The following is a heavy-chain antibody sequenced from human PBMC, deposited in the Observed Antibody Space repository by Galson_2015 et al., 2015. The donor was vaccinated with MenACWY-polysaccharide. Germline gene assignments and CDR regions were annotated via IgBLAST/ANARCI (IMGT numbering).Heavy chain of an antibody. CDR2: IHHSGST. Sequence: LSCAASGFTFSTYWMSWVRPSPGKGLEWIAEIHHSGSTNYNPSLRSRVTISADKSKNQFSLNLSSVTAADTAVYYCARGDNWNWGYWGQGTLVTVSS. CDR1: GFTFSTYW. D-gene: IGHD1-7*01. V-gene: IGHV4-4*02. CDR3: ARGDNWNWGY. J-gene: IGHJ4*02.